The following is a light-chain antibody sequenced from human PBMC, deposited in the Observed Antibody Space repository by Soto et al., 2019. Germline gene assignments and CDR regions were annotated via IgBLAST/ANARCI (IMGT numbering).Light chain of an antibody. CDR2: DAS. V-gene: IGKV1-5*01. J-gene: IGKJ1*01. CDR3: QQYTSYPWT. Sequence: DVHMTQSPSTLSASVGDRVTITCRASESIATWLAWYQQKPGKAPKLLIYDASRLESGVPSRFSGGGSGKEFTLTISDLQPDDFATYYCQQYTSYPWTLGQRTKVDI. CDR1: ESIATW.